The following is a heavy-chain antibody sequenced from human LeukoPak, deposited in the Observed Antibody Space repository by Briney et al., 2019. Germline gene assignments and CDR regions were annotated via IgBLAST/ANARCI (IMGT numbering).Heavy chain of an antibody. V-gene: IGHV1-2*02. CDR2: INPNSGGT. J-gene: IGHJ4*02. Sequence: ASVKVSCKASGYTFTGYYMHWVRQAPGQGLEWMGWINPNSGGTNYAQKFQGRVTMTRDTSISTAYMELSRLRSDDTAVYYCARDRPRRGYFDYWGQGTLVTVSS. D-gene: IGHD3-10*01. CDR1: GYTFTGYY. CDR3: ARDRPRRGYFDY.